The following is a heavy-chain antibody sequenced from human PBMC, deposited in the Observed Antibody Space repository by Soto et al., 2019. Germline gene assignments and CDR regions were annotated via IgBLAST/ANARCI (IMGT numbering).Heavy chain of an antibody. CDR1: GFTFGRYG. D-gene: IGHD2-2*01. CDR3: ARDPSEGRVGNWFES. J-gene: IGHJ5*01. V-gene: IGHV3-21*06. CDR2: ISSSTSYV. Sequence: GGSLRLSCAASGFTFGRYGMNWLRQAPGKGLEWVASISSSTSYVYYADSVKGRFSTSRDNAKNILYLEMYALRTEDTAVYYCARDPSEGRVGNWFESWGQGTLVTVYS.